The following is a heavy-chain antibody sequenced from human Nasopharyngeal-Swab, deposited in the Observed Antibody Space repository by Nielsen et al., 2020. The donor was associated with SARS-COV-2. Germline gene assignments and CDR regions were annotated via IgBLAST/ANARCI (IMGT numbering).Heavy chain of an antibody. V-gene: IGHV3-23*01. Sequence: GGSLRLSCAASGFTFSSYAMSWVRQAPGKGLEWVSAISGSGGSTYYADSVKGRFTISRDNSKNTLYLQMNSLRAEDQAVYYCAKDGGLTTFPYYYYYGMDVWGQGTTVTVSS. J-gene: IGHJ6*02. D-gene: IGHD4/OR15-4a*01. CDR2: ISGSGGST. CDR3: AKDGGLTTFPYYYYYGMDV. CDR1: GFTFSSYA.